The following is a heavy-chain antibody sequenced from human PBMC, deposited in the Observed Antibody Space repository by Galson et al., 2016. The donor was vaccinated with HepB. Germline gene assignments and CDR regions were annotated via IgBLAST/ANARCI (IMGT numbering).Heavy chain of an antibody. D-gene: IGHD6-6*01. CDR1: GDSVSSNTAA. Sequence: CAISGDSVSSNTAAWNWIRQSPSRGLEWLGRTYFRSKWYNDYTMSVKSRIIISPDTSKNQFSLQLNSATPEDTAVYYCARDVGSTLAARSFDYWGQGTTVTVSS. V-gene: IGHV6-1*01. J-gene: IGHJ4*03. CDR2: TYFRSKWYN. CDR3: ARDVGSTLAARSFDY.